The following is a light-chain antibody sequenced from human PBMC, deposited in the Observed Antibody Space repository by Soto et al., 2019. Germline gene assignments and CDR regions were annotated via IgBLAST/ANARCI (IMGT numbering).Light chain of an antibody. V-gene: IGKV4-1*01. Sequence: DIVMTQSPDSLAVSLGERATINCKSSQSVLYSSNNKNYLAWYQQKPGQPPKLLIYWASTRESGVPDRFSGSGSGTDFILTISSMQAEDAAVYYCQQNYRPWTFGQVTKVEIK. CDR3: QQNYRPWT. J-gene: IGKJ1*01. CDR1: QSVLYSSNNKNY. CDR2: WAS.